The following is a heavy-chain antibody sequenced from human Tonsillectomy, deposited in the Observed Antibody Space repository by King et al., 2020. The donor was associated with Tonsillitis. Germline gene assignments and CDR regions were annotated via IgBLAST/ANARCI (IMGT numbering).Heavy chain of an antibody. CDR3: AKRSMAAAYYYSYVMDV. CDR2: IYHSAST. D-gene: IGHD5-24*01. CDR1: GGSISSSNW. V-gene: IGHV4-4*02. Sequence: MQLQESGPGLVKPSGTLSLTCAVSGGSISSSNWWSWVRQPPGKGLEWIGEIYHSASTNYNPSLKSRITISVDKSKNQFSLKLSSVTAADTAVYYCAKRSMAAAYYYSYVMDVWGQGTTVTVSS. J-gene: IGHJ6*02.